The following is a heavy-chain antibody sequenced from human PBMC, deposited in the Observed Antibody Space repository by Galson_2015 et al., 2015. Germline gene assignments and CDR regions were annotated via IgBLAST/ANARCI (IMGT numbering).Heavy chain of an antibody. V-gene: IGHV3-30*03. Sequence: SLRLSCAASGFSFRDSWMNWVRQAPGKGLEWVAVISYDGSNKYYADSVKGRFTISRDNSKNTLYLQMNSLRAEDTAVYYCARDYCSSTSCYSDYWGQGTLVTVSS. D-gene: IGHD2-2*02. J-gene: IGHJ4*02. CDR3: ARDYCSSTSCYSDY. CDR2: ISYDGSNK. CDR1: GFSFRDSW.